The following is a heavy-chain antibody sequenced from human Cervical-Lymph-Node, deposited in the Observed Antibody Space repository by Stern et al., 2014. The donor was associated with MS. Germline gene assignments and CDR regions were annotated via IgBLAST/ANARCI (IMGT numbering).Heavy chain of an antibody. D-gene: IGHD3-9*01. CDR1: GGSFSGYY. CDR3: ARWPRGEILTKGYDY. Sequence: QVQLQQWGAGLLKPSETLSLTCAVYGGSFSGYYWSWIRQPPGKGLEWIGEINHSGSTNYNPSLKSRVTISVDTSKNQFSLKLSSVTAADTAVYYCARWPRGEILTKGYDYWGQGTLVTVSS. V-gene: IGHV4-34*01. CDR2: INHSGST. J-gene: IGHJ4*02.